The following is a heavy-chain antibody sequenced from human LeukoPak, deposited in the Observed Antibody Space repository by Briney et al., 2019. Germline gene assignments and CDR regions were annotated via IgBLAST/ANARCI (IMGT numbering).Heavy chain of an antibody. CDR1: GFTFSSYA. J-gene: IGHJ4*02. D-gene: IGHD2-15*01. CDR2: ISGSGGST. V-gene: IGHV3-23*01. Sequence: GSLRLSCAASGFTFSSYAMSWVRQAPGKGLEWVSAISGSGGSTYYADSVKGRFTTSRDNSKNTLYLQMNSLRAEDTAVYYCATDRSWLFDYWGQGTLVTVSS. CDR3: ATDRSWLFDY.